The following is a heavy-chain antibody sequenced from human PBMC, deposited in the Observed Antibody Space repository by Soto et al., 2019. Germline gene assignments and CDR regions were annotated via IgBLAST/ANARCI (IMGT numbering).Heavy chain of an antibody. D-gene: IGHD3-3*01. Sequence: PGGSLRLSCAASGFTFSSYWMSWVRQAPGKGLEWVANIKQDGSEKYYVDSVKGRFTISRDNAKNSLYLQMNSLRAEDTAVYYCARDYAQYYDFWSGYTTNWFDPWGQGTLVTVSS. J-gene: IGHJ5*02. CDR2: IKQDGSEK. V-gene: IGHV3-7*03. CDR3: ARDYAQYYDFWSGYTTNWFDP. CDR1: GFTFSSYW.